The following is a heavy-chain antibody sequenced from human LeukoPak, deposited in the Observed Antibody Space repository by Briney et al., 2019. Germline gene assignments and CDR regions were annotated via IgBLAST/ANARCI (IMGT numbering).Heavy chain of an antibody. D-gene: IGHD3-3*01. V-gene: IGHV1-2*06. Sequence: GASVKVSCKASGYTFTGYYMHWVRQAPGQGLEWMGRINPNSGGKNYAQKFQGRVTMTRDTSISTAYMELSRLRSDDTAVYYWARGLRGLPFGVVTPXDXXGQGXXVTV. J-gene: IGHJ4*02. CDR1: GYTFTGYY. CDR3: ARGLRGLPFGVVTPXDX. CDR2: INPNSGGK.